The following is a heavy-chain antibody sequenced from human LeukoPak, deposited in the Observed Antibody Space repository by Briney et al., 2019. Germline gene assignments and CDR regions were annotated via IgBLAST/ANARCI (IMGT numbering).Heavy chain of an antibody. J-gene: IGHJ5*02. CDR3: ARGPRFGESLWHWFDP. V-gene: IGHV4-39*07. CDR2: MYHSGST. D-gene: IGHD3-10*01. CDR1: GGSISSSSYY. Sequence: SETLSLTCTVSGGSISSSSYYWGWIRQPPGKGLEWIGSMYHSGSTYYNPPLKSRVTISEDTSKNQFSLKLRSVTAADTAVYYCARGPRFGESLWHWFDPWGQGTLVTVSS.